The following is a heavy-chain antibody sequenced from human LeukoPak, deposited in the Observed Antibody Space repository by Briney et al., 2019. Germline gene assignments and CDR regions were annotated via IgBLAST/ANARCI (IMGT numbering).Heavy chain of an antibody. D-gene: IGHD6-19*01. CDR3: ASPGAVAGS. V-gene: IGHV4-39*01. J-gene: IGHJ5*02. CDR2: IYYSGST. Sequence: SETLSLTCTVSGGSISSSSYYWGWIRQPPGKGLEWIGSIYYSGSTYYNPSLKSRVTISVDTSKNQFSLKLSSVTAADAAVYYCASPGAVAGSWGQGTLVTVSS. CDR1: GGSISSSSYY.